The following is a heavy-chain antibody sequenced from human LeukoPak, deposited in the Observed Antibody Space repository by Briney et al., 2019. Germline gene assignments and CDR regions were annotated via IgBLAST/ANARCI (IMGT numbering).Heavy chain of an antibody. J-gene: IGHJ3*02. D-gene: IGHD5-18*01. V-gene: IGHV4-59*01. Sequence: SETLSLTCTVSGGSISSYYWSWIRQPPGKGLEWIGYIYYSGSTNYNPSLKSRVTISVDTSKNQFSLKLSSVTAADTAVYYCARAPPGQLWLLLDAFDIWGQGTMVTVPS. CDR1: GGSISSYY. CDR3: ARAPPGQLWLLLDAFDI. CDR2: IYYSGST.